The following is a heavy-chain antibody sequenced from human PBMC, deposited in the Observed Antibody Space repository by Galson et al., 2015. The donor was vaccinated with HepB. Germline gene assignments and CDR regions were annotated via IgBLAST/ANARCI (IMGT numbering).Heavy chain of an antibody. CDR1: GFTFSSYG. V-gene: IGHV3-30*18. CDR3: AKWGIWGVFEY. Sequence: SLRLSCAASGFTFSSYGMHWVRQAPGKGLEWVAVISYDGSNKYYADSVKGRFTISRDNSKNTVSLQMNSLRAEDTAVYYCAKWGIWGVFEYWGQGIVVTVSS. D-gene: IGHD3-16*01. CDR2: ISYDGSNK. J-gene: IGHJ4*02.